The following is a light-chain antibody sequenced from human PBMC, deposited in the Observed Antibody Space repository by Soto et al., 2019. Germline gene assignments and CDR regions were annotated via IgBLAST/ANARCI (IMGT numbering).Light chain of an antibody. CDR3: CSYADVATYV. Sequence: QSVLTQPASVSASPGQSITISCTGTSSDVGRYDLVSWYQQRPGKGPNLMIYECSKRPSGVSDRFSGSKSANTASLAISVLQTEDEADYYSCSYADVATYVFGAGTKVTVL. J-gene: IGLJ1*01. CDR1: SSDVGRYDL. V-gene: IGLV2-23*01. CDR2: ECS.